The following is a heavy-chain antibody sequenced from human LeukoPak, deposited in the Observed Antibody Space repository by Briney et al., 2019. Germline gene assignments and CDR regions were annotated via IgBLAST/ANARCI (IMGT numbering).Heavy chain of an antibody. J-gene: IGHJ5*02. D-gene: IGHD2-15*01. V-gene: IGHV1-18*01. CDR1: GYTFTSYG. Sequence: ASVKVSCKASGYTFTSYGISWVRQAPGQGLEWMGRISTYNGNTNYAQKLQGRVTMTTDTSTSTAYMELRSLRSDDTAAYYCARVQYCSGGSCYGLDNWFDPWGQGTLVTVSS. CDR2: ISTYNGNT. CDR3: ARVQYCSGGSCYGLDNWFDP.